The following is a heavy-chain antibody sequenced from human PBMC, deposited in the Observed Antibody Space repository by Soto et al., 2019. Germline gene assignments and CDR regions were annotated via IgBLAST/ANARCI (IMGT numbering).Heavy chain of an antibody. CDR3: AKPAYWNDFDI. D-gene: IGHD1-1*01. CDR1: GFTFSSYA. J-gene: IGHJ3*02. CDR2: IYNDGGST. V-gene: IGHV3-23*01. Sequence: GGSLRLFCAASGFTFSSYAMSWVRQAPGKGLEWVSGIYNDGGSTYYAESVKGRFTVSRDNSKNTLYLQMDSLRVEDTAVYYCAKPAYWNDFDIWGQGTMVTVSS.